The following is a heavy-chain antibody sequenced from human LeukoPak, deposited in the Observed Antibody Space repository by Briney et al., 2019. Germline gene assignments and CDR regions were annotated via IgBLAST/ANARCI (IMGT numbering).Heavy chain of an antibody. CDR2: ISGSGDST. J-gene: IGHJ4*02. D-gene: IGHD3-3*01. V-gene: IGHV3-23*01. CDR1: GFTVSSNY. CDR3: AKDGWQSYDFWSGYYVY. Sequence: PGGSLRLSCAASGFTVSSNYMSWVRQAPGKGLEWVSAISGSGDSTYYADSVKGRFTISRDNSKNTLYLQMNSLRAEDTAVYYCAKDGWQSYDFWSGYYVYWGQGTLVTVSS.